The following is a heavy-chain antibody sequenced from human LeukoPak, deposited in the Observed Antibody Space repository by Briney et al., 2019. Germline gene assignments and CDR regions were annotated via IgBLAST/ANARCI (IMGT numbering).Heavy chain of an antibody. CDR2: VYPGYSDT. Sequence: GGSLRLSCKGYGYTFAKYWIGWVRQMPGKGLEWVGIVYPGYSDTRYSPSFQSQGTISAAKSISTANLQWSSLRASDTAIYYCATAASFGVITPDFDYWGQGNLVTVFS. J-gene: IGHJ4*02. CDR3: ATAASFGVITPDFDY. CDR1: GYTFAKYW. D-gene: IGHD3-3*01. V-gene: IGHV5-51*01.